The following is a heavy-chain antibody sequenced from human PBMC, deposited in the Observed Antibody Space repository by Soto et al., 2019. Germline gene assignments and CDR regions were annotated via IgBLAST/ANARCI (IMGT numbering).Heavy chain of an antibody. Sequence: QVQLVESGGGVVQPGRSLRLSCAASGFTFSSYGMHWVRQAPGKGLEWVAVISYDGSNKYYADSVKGRFTISRENSKKALYLQMNSLRAEETAVYYCAKDGGAQVAVADYFDCWGQGTLVTVAS. V-gene: IGHV3-30*18. D-gene: IGHD6-19*01. CDR1: GFTFSSYG. CDR3: AKDGGAQVAVADYFDC. CDR2: ISYDGSNK. J-gene: IGHJ4*02.